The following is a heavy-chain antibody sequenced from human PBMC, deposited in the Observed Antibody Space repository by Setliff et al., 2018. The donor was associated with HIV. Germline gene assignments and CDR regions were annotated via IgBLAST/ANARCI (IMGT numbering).Heavy chain of an antibody. V-gene: IGHV4-4*02. J-gene: IGHJ5*02. CDR2: ICHGGTT. CDR1: GDSIGSSSW. D-gene: IGHD3-3*01. Sequence: SETLSLTCAVSGDSIGSSSWWSWVRQAPGKGLEWIGEICHGGTTKYNPSLKSRVTMSVDRPNHHFSLRLTSVTAADTAVYYCARHKTLRFLNLLTSGWFDPWGQGTLVTVSS. CDR3: ARHKTLRFLNLLTSGWFDP.